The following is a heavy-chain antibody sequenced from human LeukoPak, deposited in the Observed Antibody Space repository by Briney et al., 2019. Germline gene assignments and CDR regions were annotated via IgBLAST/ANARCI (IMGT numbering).Heavy chain of an antibody. CDR2: IYSGGST. Sequence: GGSLRLSCAASGFTVSSNYMSWVRQAPGKGLEWVSVIYSGGSTYYDDSVKGRFTISRDNSKNNLHLQMNSLRAEDKAVYYCARESTSWYFDLWGRGTLVTVSS. V-gene: IGHV3-53*01. CDR3: ARESTSWYFDL. D-gene: IGHD2-2*01. CDR1: GFTVSSNY. J-gene: IGHJ2*01.